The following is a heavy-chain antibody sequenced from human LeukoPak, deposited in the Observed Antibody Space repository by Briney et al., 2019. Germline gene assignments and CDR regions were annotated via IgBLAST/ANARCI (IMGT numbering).Heavy chain of an antibody. Sequence: GGSLRLSCAASGFTFSSYWMNWVRQAPEKGLEWVANIKQDGSEMYYVDSVKGRFTISRDNTKNSLYLQMNSLRVGDTAVYYCARDPGRGSCFDYWGQGTLVTVSS. CDR1: GFTFSSYW. V-gene: IGHV3-7*01. CDR2: IKQDGSEM. D-gene: IGHD2-15*01. J-gene: IGHJ4*02. CDR3: ARDPGRGSCFDY.